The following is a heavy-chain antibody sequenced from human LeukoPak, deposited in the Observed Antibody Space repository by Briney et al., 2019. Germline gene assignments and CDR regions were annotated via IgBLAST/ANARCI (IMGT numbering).Heavy chain of an antibody. D-gene: IGHD2-2*01. Sequence: GGSLRLTCAASGFTFSDYHMSWIRHAPGKGLEWVSYISRSNRYTNYADSVKGRFTISRDNAKNSLYLQMNSLRAEDTAVYYCARGGGGQPADYWGQGTLVTVSS. CDR1: GFTFSDYH. CDR2: ISRSNRYT. J-gene: IGHJ4*02. V-gene: IGHV3-11*06. CDR3: ARGGGGQPADY.